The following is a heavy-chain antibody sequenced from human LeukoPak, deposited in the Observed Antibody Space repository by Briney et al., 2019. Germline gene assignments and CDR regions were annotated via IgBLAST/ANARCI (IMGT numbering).Heavy chain of an antibody. V-gene: IGHV1-46*01. CDR2: INPSGGST. Sequence: ASVKVSCKASGYTFTSYYMHWVRQAPGQGLEWMGIINPSGGSTSYAQKFQGRVTMTRDTSTGTVYMELSSLRSEDTAVYHCARDTELLFDYWGQGTLVTVSS. CDR1: GYTFTSYY. D-gene: IGHD4-23*01. CDR3: ARDTELLFDY. J-gene: IGHJ4*02.